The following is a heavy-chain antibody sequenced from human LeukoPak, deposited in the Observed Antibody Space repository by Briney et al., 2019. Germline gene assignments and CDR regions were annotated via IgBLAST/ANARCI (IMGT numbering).Heavy chain of an antibody. V-gene: IGHV4-4*02. CDR2: IYHDGST. CDR1: DDSINSINW. D-gene: IGHD1-26*01. Sequence: SETLSLTCALSDDSINSINWWSWVRQPPGKGLEWIGEIYHDGSTNYNPSLKSRVTISVDKSKNQFSLKLSSVTAADTAVYYCARTIGSYYYYYMDVWGKGTTVTVSS. J-gene: IGHJ6*03. CDR3: ARTIGSYYYYYMDV.